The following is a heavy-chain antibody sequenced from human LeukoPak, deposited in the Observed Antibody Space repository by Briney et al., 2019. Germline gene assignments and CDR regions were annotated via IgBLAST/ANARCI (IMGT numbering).Heavy chain of an antibody. D-gene: IGHD6-13*01. CDR3: AREVAAAGTDY. V-gene: IGHV3-48*04. J-gene: IGHJ4*02. CDR1: GFTFSSYW. CDR2: ISSSSSTI. Sequence: GGSLRLSCAASGFTFSSYWMSWVRQAPGKGLEWVSYISSSSSTIYYADSVKGRFTISRDNAKNSLYLQMNSLRAEDTAVYYCAREVAAAGTDYWGQGTLVTVSS.